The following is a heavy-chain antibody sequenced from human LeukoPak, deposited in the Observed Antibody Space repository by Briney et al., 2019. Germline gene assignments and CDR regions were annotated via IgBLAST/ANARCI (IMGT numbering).Heavy chain of an antibody. V-gene: IGHV1-69*04. CDR2: IIPILGIA. Sequence: SVTVSCKASGYTFTSYGISWVRQAPGQGLEWMGRIIPILGIANYAQKFQGRVTITADKSTSTAYMELSSLRSEDTAVYYCARDVGLYSSVEQFDYWGQGTLVTVSS. J-gene: IGHJ4*02. CDR1: GYTFTSYG. CDR3: ARDVGLYSSVEQFDY. D-gene: IGHD6-25*01.